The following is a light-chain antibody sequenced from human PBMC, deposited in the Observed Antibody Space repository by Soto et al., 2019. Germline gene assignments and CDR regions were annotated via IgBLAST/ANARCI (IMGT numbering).Light chain of an antibody. CDR1: QRISRY. Sequence: DIPMTQYPSSLSASVGARVTITCRASQRISRYLNWYQQKPGKAPNLLISAASTLQSGVPSRFSGSGFDSDFTLTITSLQPEDVATYYCQQSFNTPRTFGQGTKVEIK. V-gene: IGKV1-39*01. J-gene: IGKJ2*02. CDR2: AAS. CDR3: QQSFNTPRT.